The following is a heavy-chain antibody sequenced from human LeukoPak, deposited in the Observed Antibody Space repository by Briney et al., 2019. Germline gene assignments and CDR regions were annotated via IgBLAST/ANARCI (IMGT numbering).Heavy chain of an antibody. CDR3: ARHEDSSGYLASFDY. CDR2: LYYIGTT. Sequence: SETLSLTCTVSGGSISSSTYYWGWIRQPPGKGLEWIGSLYYIGTTYYNPSLKSRVTISVDTSKNQFSLRLSSVTAADTAVYYCARHEDSSGYLASFDYWGQGTLVTVSS. J-gene: IGHJ4*02. V-gene: IGHV4-39*01. D-gene: IGHD3-22*01. CDR1: GGSISSSTYY.